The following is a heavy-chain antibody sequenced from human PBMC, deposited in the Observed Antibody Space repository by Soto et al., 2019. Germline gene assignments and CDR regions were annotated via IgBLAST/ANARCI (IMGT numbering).Heavy chain of an antibody. V-gene: IGHV3-23*01. CDR2: ISGSGGST. D-gene: IGHD6-19*01. CDR1: GFTFSSYA. J-gene: IGHJ4*02. Sequence: EVQLLESGGGLVQPGGSLRLSCAASGFTFSSYAMSWVRQAPGKGLEWVSAISGSGGSTYYADSVKGRFTISRDNSKSTLNLQRISLRAEDTAVYYCANLPPSGWYFLDYWGQGTLVTVSS. CDR3: ANLPPSGWYFLDY.